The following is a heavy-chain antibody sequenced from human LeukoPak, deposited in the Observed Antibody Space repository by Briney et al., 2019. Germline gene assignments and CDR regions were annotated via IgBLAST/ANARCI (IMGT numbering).Heavy chain of an antibody. Sequence: PGGSLRLSCADSGFTFSRYWMHWVRQTPGKGLVWVSCISADGSVTRYADSVKGRFTISRDNSKNTLYLQMNSLRAEDTAVYYCAKAPQVWFGSRRDWFDPWGQGTLVTVSS. V-gene: IGHV3-74*01. CDR3: AKAPQVWFGSRRDWFDP. J-gene: IGHJ5*02. CDR1: GFTFSRYW. CDR2: ISADGSVT. D-gene: IGHD3-10*01.